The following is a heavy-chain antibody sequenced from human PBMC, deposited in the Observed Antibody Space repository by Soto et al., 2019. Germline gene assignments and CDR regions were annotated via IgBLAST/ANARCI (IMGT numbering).Heavy chain of an antibody. J-gene: IGHJ4*02. D-gene: IGHD3-16*01. V-gene: IGHV3-23*01. CDR2: ISDTGRDT. Sequence: EAQLLESGGGLVQPGGSLRLSCVASGFTFNYYDVTWVRRAPGKGLDWVSTISDTGRDTYFGDSVRGRFSISRDKSRNAVYLQMHRLTVDETALYYCATSSERLSLVTLGGLIPLGFDYWGQGILVTVSS. CDR1: GFTFNYYD. CDR3: ATSSERLSLVTLGGLIPLGFDY.